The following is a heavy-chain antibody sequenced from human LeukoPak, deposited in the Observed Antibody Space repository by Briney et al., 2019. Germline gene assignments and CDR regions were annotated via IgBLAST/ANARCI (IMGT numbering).Heavy chain of an antibody. CDR1: GGSFSGYY. CDR3: ARGGPLYWYFDL. CDR2: INHSGST. V-gene: IGHV4-34*01. J-gene: IGHJ2*01. Sequence: NPSETLSLTCAVYGGSFSGYYWSWIRQPPGKGLEWIGEINHSGSTNYNPSLKSRVTISVDTSKNQFSLKLSSVTAADTAVYYCARGGPLYWYFDLWGRGTLVTVSS.